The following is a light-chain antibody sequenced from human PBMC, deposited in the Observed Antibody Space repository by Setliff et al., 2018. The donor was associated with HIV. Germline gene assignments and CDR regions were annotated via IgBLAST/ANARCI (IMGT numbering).Light chain of an antibody. CDR2: EVS. Sequence: QSVLTQPASVSGSPGQSITMSCTGTSSDVGGYNYVSWYQQHPGKAPKLIIYEVSNQPSGVSNRFSGSKSGNTASLTISGLQAEDEADYYCSSYTSIYTYVFGTGTKVTVL. V-gene: IGLV2-14*01. CDR3: SSYTSIYTYV. J-gene: IGLJ1*01. CDR1: SSDVGGYNY.